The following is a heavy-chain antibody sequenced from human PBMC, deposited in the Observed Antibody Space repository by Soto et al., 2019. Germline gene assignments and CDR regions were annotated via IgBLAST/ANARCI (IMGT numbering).Heavy chain of an antibody. Sequence: SETLSLTCTVSGGSISNYYWSWIRRPPGKGLEWIGYIHYTGSTDYNPSLKSRVTISVDTSKNQFSLKLSSVTAADTAVYFCARHLLIAAAGTFDYWGQGALVTVS. D-gene: IGHD6-13*01. J-gene: IGHJ4*02. CDR3: ARHLLIAAAGTFDY. V-gene: IGHV4-59*08. CDR1: GGSISNYY. CDR2: IHYTGST.